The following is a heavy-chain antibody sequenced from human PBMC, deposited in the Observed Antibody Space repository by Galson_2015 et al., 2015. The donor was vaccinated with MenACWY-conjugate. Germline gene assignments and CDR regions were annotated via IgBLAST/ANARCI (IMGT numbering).Heavy chain of an antibody. D-gene: IGHD3-10*01. CDR1: GFTFRNYW. CDR3: ARDRVPHYYGSGSYHGLDA. V-gene: IGHV3-7*03. CDR2: IKKDGSEK. J-gene: IGHJ6*02. Sequence: SLRLSCAVSGFTFRNYWMTWVRQAPGKGLEWVASIKKDGSEKYYVDSVKGRFTISRDNTKNSMYLEMNSLRAEDTAVYYCARDRVPHYYGSGSYHGLDAWGQGTTVTVSS.